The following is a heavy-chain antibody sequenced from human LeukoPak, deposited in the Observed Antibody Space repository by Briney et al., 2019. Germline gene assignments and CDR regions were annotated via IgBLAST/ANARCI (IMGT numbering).Heavy chain of an antibody. D-gene: IGHD2-15*01. J-gene: IGHJ3*02. Sequence: GASVKVSCKASGYTFTGYYMHWVRQAPGQGLEWMGWINPNSGGTNYAQKFQGRVTMTRDTSISTAYMELSRLRSDDTAVYYCASGREYCSGGSCYSSDDAFDIWGPGTMVTVSS. CDR1: GYTFTGYY. V-gene: IGHV1-2*02. CDR2: INPNSGGT. CDR3: ASGREYCSGGSCYSSDDAFDI.